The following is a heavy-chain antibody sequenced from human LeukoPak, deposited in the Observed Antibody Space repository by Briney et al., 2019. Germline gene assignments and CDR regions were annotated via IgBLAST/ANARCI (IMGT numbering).Heavy chain of an antibody. Sequence: GGSLRLSCAASGFTFSTYAMTWVRQAPGRGLEWVSATSGGGGSTYYADSVKGRFTMSRDNSKNTVYLQMNSLRAEDTAVYFCAKGKASSWPDWFDPWGQGTLVTVSS. V-gene: IGHV3-23*01. J-gene: IGHJ5*02. CDR1: GFTFSTYA. CDR3: AKGKASSWPDWFDP. CDR2: TSGGGGST. D-gene: IGHD6-13*01.